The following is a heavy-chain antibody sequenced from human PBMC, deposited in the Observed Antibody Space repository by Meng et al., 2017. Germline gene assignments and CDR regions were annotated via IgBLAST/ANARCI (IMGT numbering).Heavy chain of an antibody. Sequence: LSLTCAASGFTFDDYAMHWVRQAPGKGLEWVSLISWDGGSTYYADSVKGRFTISRDNSKNSLYLQMNSLRAEDTAVYYCARGRSFDYWGQGTLVTVSS. CDR2: ISWDGGST. V-gene: IGHV3-43D*04. CDR1: GFTFDDYA. CDR3: ARGRSFDY. J-gene: IGHJ4*02.